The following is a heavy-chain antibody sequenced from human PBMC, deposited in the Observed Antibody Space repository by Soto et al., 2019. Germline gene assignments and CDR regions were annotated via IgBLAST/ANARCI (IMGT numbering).Heavy chain of an antibody. D-gene: IGHD3-3*01. CDR1: GYTFTSYD. V-gene: IGHV1-8*01. Sequence: ASVKVSCKASGYTFTSYDINWVRQATGQGLEWMGWMNPNSGNTGYAKNSLYLQMNSLRAEDTAVYYCAREGETLEWLLARYYYYYYYMDVWGKGTTVTVSS. J-gene: IGHJ6*03. CDR3: YYYYYYMDV. CDR2: MNPNSGNT.